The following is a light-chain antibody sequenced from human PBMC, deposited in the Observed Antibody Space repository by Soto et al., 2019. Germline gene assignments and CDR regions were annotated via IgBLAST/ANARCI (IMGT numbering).Light chain of an antibody. CDR3: QQYYRYPGT. V-gene: IGKV1-8*01. CDR1: QGISSY. J-gene: IGKJ3*01. CDR2: AAS. Sequence: AIRMTQSPSSLSASTGDRVTITCRASQGISSYLAWYQQKPGKAPKLLIYAASTLQSGVPSRFSGSGSGTDFTLPISCLQSEDFATYYCQQYYRYPGTFGPGTKVDI.